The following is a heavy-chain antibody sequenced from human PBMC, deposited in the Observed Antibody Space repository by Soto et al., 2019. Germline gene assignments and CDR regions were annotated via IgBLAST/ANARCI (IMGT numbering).Heavy chain of an antibody. D-gene: IGHD4-17*01. V-gene: IGHV1-69*12. J-gene: IGHJ1*01. CDR3: ARDWEPPDYGENEGRFQH. CDR1: GGTFSSYA. Sequence: QVQLVQSGAEVKKPGSSVKVSCKASGGTFSSYAISWVRQAPGQGLEWMGGIIPIFGTANYAQKFQGRVTITADESTSTAYMELSSLRSEDTAVYYCARDWEPPDYGENEGRFQHWGQGTLVTVSS. CDR2: IIPIFGTA.